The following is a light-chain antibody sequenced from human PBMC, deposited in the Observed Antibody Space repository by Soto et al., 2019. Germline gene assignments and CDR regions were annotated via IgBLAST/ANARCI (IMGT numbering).Light chain of an antibody. J-gene: IGKJ3*01. V-gene: IGKV3-15*01. Sequence: EVVLTQSPATLSVSPGERATLYCRASQTVSTNLAWYQQKPGQPPRHLINGASTRDTGVAARFSGSGSGTEFTLSITSLHSEDSPVHFCQHYNTWPFTFGPGTKVDI. CDR3: QHYNTWPFT. CDR1: QTVSTN. CDR2: GAS.